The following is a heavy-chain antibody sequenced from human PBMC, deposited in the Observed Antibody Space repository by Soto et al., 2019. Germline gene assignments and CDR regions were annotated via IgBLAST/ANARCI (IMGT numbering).Heavy chain of an antibody. Sequence: GGSLRLSCAASGFTFSSYGMHWVRQAPGKGLEWVAVIWYDGSNKYYADSVKGRFTISRDNSKNTLYLQMNSLRAEDTAVYYCARELGDYYYGMDVWGQGTTVTVSS. CDR2: IWYDGSNK. V-gene: IGHV3-33*01. CDR1: GFTFSSYG. CDR3: ARELGDYYYGMDV. D-gene: IGHD7-27*01. J-gene: IGHJ6*02.